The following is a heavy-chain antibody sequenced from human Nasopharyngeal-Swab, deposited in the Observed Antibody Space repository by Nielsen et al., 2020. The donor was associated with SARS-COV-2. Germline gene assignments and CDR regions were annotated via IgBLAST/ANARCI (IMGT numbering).Heavy chain of an antibody. CDR1: GYSFTSYW. CDR2: IYPGDSDT. V-gene: IGHV5-51*01. D-gene: IGHD6-19*01. CDR3: ARRSSGIAVAGFFDY. J-gene: IGHJ4*02. Sequence: GGSLRLSCKGSGYSFTSYWIGWVRQMPGKGLEWMGIIYPGDSDTGYSPSFQGQVTISADKSISTAYLQWSSLKASDTAMYYCARRSSGIAVAGFFDYWGQGTLVTVSS.